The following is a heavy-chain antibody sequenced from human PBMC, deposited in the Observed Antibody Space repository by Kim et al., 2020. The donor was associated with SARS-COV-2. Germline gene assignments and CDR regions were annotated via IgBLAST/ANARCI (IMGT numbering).Heavy chain of an antibody. CDR2: ISSSGSTI. J-gene: IGHJ6*02. CDR3: AREGGGYYYGSGKGMDV. D-gene: IGHD3-10*01. V-gene: IGHV3-48*03. Sequence: GGSLRLSCAASGFTFSSYEMNWVRQAPGKGLEWVSYISSSGSTIYYADSVKGRFTISRDNAKNSLYLQMNSLRAEDTAVYYCAREGGGYYYGSGKGMDVWGQGTTVTVSS. CDR1: GFTFSSYE.